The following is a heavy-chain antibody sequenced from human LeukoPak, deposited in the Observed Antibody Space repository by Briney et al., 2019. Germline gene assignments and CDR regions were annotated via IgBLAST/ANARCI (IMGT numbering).Heavy chain of an antibody. CDR3: ARRWHRVGAFDI. Sequence: GGSLRLSCAASGFTFSDYWMHWVRQGPGKGLVWVSRITSDGSSTHYADSVKGRFTISRDNAKNTLYLQMDSQRAEDTAVYYCARRWHRVGAFDIWGQGTMVTVSS. J-gene: IGHJ3*02. CDR1: GFTFSDYW. V-gene: IGHV3-74*01. CDR2: ITSDGSST. D-gene: IGHD5-24*01.